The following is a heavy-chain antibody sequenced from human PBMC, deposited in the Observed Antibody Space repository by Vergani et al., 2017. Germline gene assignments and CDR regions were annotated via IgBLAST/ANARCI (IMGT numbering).Heavy chain of an antibody. J-gene: IGHJ1*01. Sequence: QLQLQESGPGLVKPSETLSLTCTVSGGSISSSSYYWGWIRQPPGKGLEWIGSIYYSGSTYYNPSLKSRVTISVDTSKNQFSLKLSSVTAADTAVYYCARGPPSPGPPYYYYDSSGYYYFQHWGQGTLVTVSS. V-gene: IGHV4-39*01. CDR1: GGSISSSSYY. CDR3: ARGPPSPGPPYYYYDSSGYYYFQH. D-gene: IGHD3-22*01. CDR2: IYYSGST.